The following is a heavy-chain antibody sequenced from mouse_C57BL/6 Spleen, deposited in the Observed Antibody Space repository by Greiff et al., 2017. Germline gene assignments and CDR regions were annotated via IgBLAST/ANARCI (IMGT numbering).Heavy chain of an antibody. D-gene: IGHD1-3*01. V-gene: IGHV5-9*01. J-gene: IGHJ1*03. CDR2: ISGGGGNT. CDR3: ARHKSKSWYFDV. Sequence: VESGGGLVKPGGSLKLSCAASGFTFSSYTMSWVRQTPEKRLEWVATISGGGGNTYYPDSVTGRFTISRDNAKNTLYLQMSSLRSEDTAVYYCARHKSKSWYFDVWGTGTTVTVSS. CDR1: GFTFSSYT.